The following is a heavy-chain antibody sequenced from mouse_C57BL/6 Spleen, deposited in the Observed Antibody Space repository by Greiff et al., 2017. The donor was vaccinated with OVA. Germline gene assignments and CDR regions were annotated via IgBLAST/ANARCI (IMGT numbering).Heavy chain of an antibody. Sequence: HVQLKESGPGLVQPSQSLSITCTVSGFSLTSYGVHWVRQSQGKGLEWLGVIWSGGSTDFNAAFISRLSISKVNSKCQVFRKMNSLQADDTYRDYWARNSNDFFDVWGKGTTLTVSS. CDR1: GFSLTSYG. CDR2: IWSGGST. CDR3: ARNSNDFFDV. D-gene: IGHD2-12*01. V-gene: IGHV2-2*01. J-gene: IGHJ2*01.